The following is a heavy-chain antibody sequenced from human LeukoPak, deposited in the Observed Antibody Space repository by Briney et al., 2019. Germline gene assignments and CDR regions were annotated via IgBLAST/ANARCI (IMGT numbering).Heavy chain of an antibody. CDR2: INHSGST. CDR1: GGSFSGYY. J-gene: IGHJ4*02. V-gene: IGHV4-34*01. Sequence: SETLSLTCAVYGGSFSGYYWSWIRQPPGKGLEWIGEINHSGSTNYNPSLKSRVTISVDTSKNQFFLKLSSVTAADTAVYYCARGGSRIAARPVDYWGQGTLVTVSS. D-gene: IGHD6-6*01. CDR3: ARGGSRIAARPVDY.